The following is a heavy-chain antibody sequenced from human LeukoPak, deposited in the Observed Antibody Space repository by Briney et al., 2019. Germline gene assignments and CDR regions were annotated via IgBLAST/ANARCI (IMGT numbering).Heavy chain of an antibody. J-gene: IGHJ6*03. CDR1: GGSISSGTYY. CDR3: ARDRKYYYHMDV. V-gene: IGHV4-39*07. Sequence: SETLSLTCSVSGGSISSGTYYWGWIRQPPGKGLEWIGSIYHSGSTYYNPSLKSRVTISVDTSKNQFSLRLSSLTAADTALYYCARDRKYYYHMDVWGKGTTVTVSS. CDR2: IYHSGST. D-gene: IGHD1-14*01.